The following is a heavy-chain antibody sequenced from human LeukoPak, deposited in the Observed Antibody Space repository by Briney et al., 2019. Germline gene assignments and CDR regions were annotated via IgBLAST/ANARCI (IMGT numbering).Heavy chain of an antibody. CDR3: ARLPYCGGGCYPNWFDP. CDR1: GYRFTSYW. J-gene: IGHJ5*02. Sequence: GESLKISCKGSGYRFTSYWIGWVRQMPGKGLECMGVIYLGDSDTRYSPSFQGQVTISADKSISTAYLQWSSLKASDTAMYYCARLPYCGGGCYPNWFDPWGQGTLVTVSS. CDR2: IYLGDSDT. D-gene: IGHD2-21*02. V-gene: IGHV5-51*01.